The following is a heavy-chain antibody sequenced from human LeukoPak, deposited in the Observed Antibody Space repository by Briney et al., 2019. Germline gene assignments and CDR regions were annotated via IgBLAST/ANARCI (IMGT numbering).Heavy chain of an antibody. V-gene: IGHV4-39*02. Sequence: SETPSLTCTVSGDSISRSTYYWAWIRQPPGKGLEWIGSVYYGRSPYFNPSLESRATISVDTSKNHFSLKMSSVTAADTAVYYCARSSGTGTFSYWGQGTLVTVSS. CDR2: VYYGRSP. CDR3: ARSSGTGTFSY. D-gene: IGHD6-25*01. J-gene: IGHJ4*02. CDR1: GDSISRSTYY.